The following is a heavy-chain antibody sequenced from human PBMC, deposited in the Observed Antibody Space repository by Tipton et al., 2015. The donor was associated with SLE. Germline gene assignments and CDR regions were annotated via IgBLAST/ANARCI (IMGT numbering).Heavy chain of an antibody. Sequence: SGRTNYNPSLKSRVTISVDTSKNQFSLRLSSVTAADTAVYYCARYGFPSNYFDYWGQGTLVTVSS. CDR3: ARYGFPSNYFDY. CDR2: SGRT. V-gene: IGHV4-59*01. J-gene: IGHJ4*02. D-gene: IGHD5-24*01.